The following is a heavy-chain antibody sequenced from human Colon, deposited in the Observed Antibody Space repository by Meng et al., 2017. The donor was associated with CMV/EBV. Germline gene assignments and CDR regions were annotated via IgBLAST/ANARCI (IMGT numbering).Heavy chain of an antibody. D-gene: IGHD6-13*01. CDR3: ARGPAYSSSPYFFDP. CDR1: GGSVSSGSYY. J-gene: IGHJ5*02. Sequence: SGGSVSSGSYYWSWIRQTPGKGLEWIGYFHYSGRTNYNPSLKSRVTISLDTAKNQFSLKLSSVTAADTAVYYCARGPAYSSSPYFFDPWGQGTLVTVSS. CDR2: FHYSGRT. V-gene: IGHV4-61*01.